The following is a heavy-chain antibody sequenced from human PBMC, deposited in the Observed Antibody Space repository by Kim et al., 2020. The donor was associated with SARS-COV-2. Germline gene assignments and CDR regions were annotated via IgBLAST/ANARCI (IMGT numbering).Heavy chain of an antibody. J-gene: IGHJ5*02. V-gene: IGHV1-3*01. CDR1: GYTFTSYA. D-gene: IGHD3-10*01. CDR3: ARDPTIAGMVRGVMRGWFDP. Sequence: ASVKVSCKASGYTFTSYAMHWVRQAPGQRLEWMGWINAGNGNTKYSQKFQGRVTITRDTSASTAYMELSSLRSEDTAVYYCARDPTIAGMVRGVMRGWFDPWGQGTLVTVSS. CDR2: INAGNGNT.